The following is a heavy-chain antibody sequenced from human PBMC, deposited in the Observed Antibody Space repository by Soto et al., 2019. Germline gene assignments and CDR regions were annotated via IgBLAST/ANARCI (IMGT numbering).Heavy chain of an antibody. CDR1: GFTFSSYA. CDR3: ARDRSDIVVVPAAIFGY. D-gene: IGHD2-2*01. Sequence: GGSLRLSCAASGFTFSSYAMHWVRQAPGKGLEWVAVISYDGSNKYYADSVKGRFTTSRDNSKNTLYLQMNSLRAEDTAVYYCARDRSDIVVVPAAIFGYWGQGTLVTVSS. V-gene: IGHV3-30-3*01. J-gene: IGHJ4*02. CDR2: ISYDGSNK.